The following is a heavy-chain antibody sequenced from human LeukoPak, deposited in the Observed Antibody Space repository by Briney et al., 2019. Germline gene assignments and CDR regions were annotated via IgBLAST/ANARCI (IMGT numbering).Heavy chain of an antibody. J-gene: IGHJ4*02. CDR2: IIHNGNT. CDR1: SDSTSDHY. CDR3: ARDVRASDGYNYDY. Sequence: SETLSLTCTVSSDSTSDHYWTWLRQPPGKGLEWSGYIIHNGNTDYNPSLKSRVTIPLDTSKNQFFLKLSSVTAADTAVYYCARDVRASDGYNYDYWGQGTLVTVSS. V-gene: IGHV4-59*11. D-gene: IGHD5-24*01.